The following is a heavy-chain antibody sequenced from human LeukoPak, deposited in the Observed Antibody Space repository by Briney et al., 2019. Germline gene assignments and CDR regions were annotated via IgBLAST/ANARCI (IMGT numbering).Heavy chain of an antibody. CDR1: GFTFSSYG. V-gene: IGHV3-33*06. Sequence: GGSLRLSCAASGFTFSSYGMHWVRQAPGKGLGWVAVIWYDGSNKYYADSVKGRFTISRDNSKNTLYLQMNSLRAEDTAVYYCAEDAFRRTMIVVVNYYMDVWGKGTTVTVSS. CDR3: AEDAFRRTMIVVVNYYMDV. J-gene: IGHJ6*03. CDR2: IWYDGSNK. D-gene: IGHD3-22*01.